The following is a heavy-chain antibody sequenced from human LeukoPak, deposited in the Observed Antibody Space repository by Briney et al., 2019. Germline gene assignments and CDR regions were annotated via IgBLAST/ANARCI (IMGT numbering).Heavy chain of an antibody. J-gene: IGHJ6*02. D-gene: IGHD6-19*01. CDR1: GGSISSGGYY. Sequence: SQTLSLTSTVSGGSISSGGYYWSWIRQHPGKGLEWIGYIYYSGSTYYNPSLKSRVTISVDTSKNQFSLKLSSVTAADTAVYYCARTTHLSSVNSRGYYYGMDVWGQGTTVTVSS. CDR3: ARTTHLSSVNSRGYYYGMDV. CDR2: IYYSGST. V-gene: IGHV4-31*03.